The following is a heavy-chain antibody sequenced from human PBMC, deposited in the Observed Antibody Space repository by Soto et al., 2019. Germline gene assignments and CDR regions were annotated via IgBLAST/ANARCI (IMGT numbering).Heavy chain of an antibody. CDR3: ARDIKSRYCSSTSCYYYYGMDV. CDR1: GGTFSSYA. J-gene: IGHJ6*02. V-gene: IGHV1-69*06. D-gene: IGHD2-2*01. CDR2: SIPIFGTA. Sequence: QVQLVQSGAEVKKPGSSVKVSCKASGGTFSSYAISWVRQAPGQGLEWMGGSIPIFGTANYAQKFQGRVTITADKSTSTAYMELSSLRSEDTAVYYCARDIKSRYCSSTSCYYYYGMDVWGQGTTVTVSS.